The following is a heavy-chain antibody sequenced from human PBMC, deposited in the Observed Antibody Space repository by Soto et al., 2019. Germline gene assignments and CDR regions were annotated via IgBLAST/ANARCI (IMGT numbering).Heavy chain of an antibody. V-gene: IGHV4-39*01. CDR1: GASISSSSYY. J-gene: IGHJ3*02. Sequence: PSETLSLTCTVSGASISSSSYYWGWIRQPPGKGLEWIGTIYYSVNTYYNPSLKSRVTISVDPSKKQFSLKLSSVTAADTAVYYCARRGGQARPRAFDIWGQGTMVTVSS. CDR3: ARRGGQARPRAFDI. D-gene: IGHD3-16*01. CDR2: IYYSVNT.